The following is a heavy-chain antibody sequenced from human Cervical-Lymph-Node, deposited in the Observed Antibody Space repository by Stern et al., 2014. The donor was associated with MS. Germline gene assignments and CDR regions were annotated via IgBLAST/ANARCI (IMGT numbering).Heavy chain of an antibody. CDR1: GFTVSNNY. CDR2: IYSGGST. Sequence: EMQLVESGGGLIQPGGSLRLSCAASGFTVSNNYVSWVRQAPGKGLEWVSVIYSGGSTYYADSVKGRFTISRDSSKNTVYLQMNSLRAEDTAVYYCARGKLDDFWGQGTLVTVYS. D-gene: IGHD3/OR15-3a*01. V-gene: IGHV3-53*01. CDR3: ARGKLDDF. J-gene: IGHJ4*02.